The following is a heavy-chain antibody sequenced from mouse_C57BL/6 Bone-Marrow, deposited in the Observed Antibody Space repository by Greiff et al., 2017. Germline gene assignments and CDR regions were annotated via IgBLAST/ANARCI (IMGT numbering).Heavy chain of an antibody. CDR3: TQGLGRAWFAY. CDR2: IYPGNSDT. D-gene: IGHD4-1*01. J-gene: IGHJ3*01. Sequence: VQLQQSGTVLARPGASVKMSCKTSGYTFTSYWMHWVKQRPGQGLEWIGAIYPGNSDTSYNQKFKGKAKLTAVTSASTAYLERSSLTNEDSAVYYCTQGLGRAWFAYWGQGTLVTVSA. V-gene: IGHV1-5*01. CDR1: GYTFTSYW.